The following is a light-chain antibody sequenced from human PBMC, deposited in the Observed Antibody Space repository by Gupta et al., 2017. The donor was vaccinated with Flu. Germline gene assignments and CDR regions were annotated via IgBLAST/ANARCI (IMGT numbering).Light chain of an antibody. CDR1: SRHSDYA. V-gene: IGLV4-69*01. Sequence: QLVLTQSPSASASLGASVNLPCTLSSRHSDYAIAWLHQQPERGPRYLMRLNTDGSHNKGDGIPDRFSGSSSGSERYLTIASLQSEDEGDYYCQTWDIGIQVFGGGTKLTVL. CDR2: LNTDGSH. CDR3: QTWDIGIQV. J-gene: IGLJ3*02.